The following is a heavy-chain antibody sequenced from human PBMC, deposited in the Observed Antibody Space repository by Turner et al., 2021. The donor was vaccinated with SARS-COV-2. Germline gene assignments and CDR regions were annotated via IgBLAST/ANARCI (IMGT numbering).Heavy chain of an antibody. Sequence: EVQLVESGGGLVQPGGSLRLSCAASGFTVSSNYMSWVRRAPGKGLEWVSLIYSGGSTDYADSVKGRFTISRDNSKNTLSLQMNSLRAEDTAVYYCARHKWRRGAFWGQGTLVTVSS. D-gene: IGHD5-12*01. J-gene: IGHJ4*02. CDR2: IYSGGST. CDR1: GFTVSSNY. CDR3: ARHKWRRGAF. V-gene: IGHV3-66*04.